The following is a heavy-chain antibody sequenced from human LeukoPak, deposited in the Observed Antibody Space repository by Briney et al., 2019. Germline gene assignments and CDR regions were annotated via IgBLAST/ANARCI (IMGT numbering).Heavy chain of an antibody. CDR3: ARDYYYDSSGYLYY. Sequence: GGSLRLSCAASGFTFSDYYMSWIRQAPGNGLEWGSYISSSGSTIYYADSVKGRFTISRDNAKNSLYLQMNSLRAEDTAVYYCARDYYYDSSGYLYYWGQGTLVTVSS. J-gene: IGHJ4*02. CDR2: ISSSGSTI. V-gene: IGHV3-11*01. D-gene: IGHD3-22*01. CDR1: GFTFSDYY.